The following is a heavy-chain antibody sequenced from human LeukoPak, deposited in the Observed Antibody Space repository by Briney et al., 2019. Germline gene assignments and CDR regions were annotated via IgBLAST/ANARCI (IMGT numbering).Heavy chain of an antibody. Sequence: SVKVSCKASGYIFTGYYMHWVRQAPGQGLEWMGRIIPIFGTANYAQKFQGRVTITTDESTSTAYMELSSLRSEDTAVYYCASGGGTIAVAGNDYWGQGPWSPSPQ. CDR1: GYIFTGYY. J-gene: IGHJ4*02. CDR2: IIPIFGTA. D-gene: IGHD6-19*01. CDR3: ASGGGTIAVAGNDY. V-gene: IGHV1-69*05.